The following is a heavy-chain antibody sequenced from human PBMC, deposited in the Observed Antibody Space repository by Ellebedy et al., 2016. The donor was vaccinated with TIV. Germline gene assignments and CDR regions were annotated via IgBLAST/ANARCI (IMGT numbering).Heavy chain of an antibody. CDR1: GFTFSNYA. J-gene: IGHJ3*01. CDR2: ITSAGNT. V-gene: IGHV3-23*01. CDR3: AKEYYSTWYDAFDV. D-gene: IGHD6-13*01. Sequence: GGSLRLXCAASGFTFSNYAMSWVRKAPGKGLEWVSAITSAGNTGYADSVKGRFSISRDNSKNTLYLNMNRLRVEDTAVYYCAKEYYSTWYDAFDVWGQGTMVTVSS.